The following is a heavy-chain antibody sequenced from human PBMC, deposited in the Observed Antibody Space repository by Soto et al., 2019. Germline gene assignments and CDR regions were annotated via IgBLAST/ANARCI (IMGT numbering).Heavy chain of an antibody. CDR1: GGSISSSSYY. D-gene: IGHD3-10*01. V-gene: IGHV4-39*01. J-gene: IGHJ5*02. CDR3: ARHTSVRGMVRGVPSWFDP. CDR2: IYYSGST. Sequence: QLQLQESGPGLVKPSETLSLTCTVSGGSISSSSYYWGWIRQPPGKGLEWIGSIYYSGSTYYNPSLKSRVTISVDTSKNQFSLKLSSVTAADTAVYYCARHTSVRGMVRGVPSWFDPWGQGTLVTVSS.